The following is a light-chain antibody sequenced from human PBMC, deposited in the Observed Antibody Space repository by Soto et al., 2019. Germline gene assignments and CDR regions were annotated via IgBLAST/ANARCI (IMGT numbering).Light chain of an antibody. CDR3: QQYDSLRTWT. J-gene: IGKJ1*01. Sequence: DIQMTQSPSSLSASVGDRVTITCQASQDIINYLNWYQQKPGKAPKLLIYDASNLETGVPSRFSGSGSGTDFTFTISSLQPEDIATYYCQQYDSLRTWTFGQGTKVEIK. V-gene: IGKV1-33*01. CDR1: QDIINY. CDR2: DAS.